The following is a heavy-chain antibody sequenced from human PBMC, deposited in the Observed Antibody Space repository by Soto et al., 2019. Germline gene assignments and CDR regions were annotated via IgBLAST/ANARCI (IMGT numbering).Heavy chain of an antibody. CDR2: VSPKSGNT. CDR1: GYNFFDYG. Sequence: QIQLVQSGAEVKKPGASVKVSCKASGYNFFDYGVSWVRQAPGQGLEWMGGVSPKSGNTDYARKVQGRVTMTTDISTSTAYMELRGLISDDTGVYYCASGRTVSSIGPRLVWCQGTLVSVS. CDR3: ASGRTVSSIGPRLV. D-gene: IGHD1-1*01. J-gene: IGHJ1*01. V-gene: IGHV1-18*01.